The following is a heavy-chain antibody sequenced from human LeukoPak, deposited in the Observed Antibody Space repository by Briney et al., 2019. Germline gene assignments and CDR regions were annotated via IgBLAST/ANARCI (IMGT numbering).Heavy chain of an antibody. J-gene: IGHJ4*02. V-gene: IGHV4-38-2*02. CDR3: ARGGPWALSHRDYFDY. CDR1: GYSIASGYL. Sequence: SETLSVTCTVSGYSIASGYLWGWIRQTPEKRLEWIATIYHSGRTYYNLSLKSRVTISMDTSGNQFSVKVTSVTAADTALYFCARGGPWALSHRDYFDYWGQGTLVTVSS. D-gene: IGHD1-26*01. CDR2: IYHSGRT.